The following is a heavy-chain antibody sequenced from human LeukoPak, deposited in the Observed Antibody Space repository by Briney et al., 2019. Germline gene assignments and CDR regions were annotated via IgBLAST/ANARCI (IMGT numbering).Heavy chain of an antibody. Sequence: SETLSLTCTVSGGSISSYYWSWIRQPPGKGLEWIGYIYYSGSTNYNPSLKSRVTISVDTSKNQFSLKLSSVTAADTAVYYCARAIQGGYGTYYFDYWGQGTLVTVSS. CDR2: IYYSGST. CDR1: GGSISSYY. V-gene: IGHV4-59*01. CDR3: ARAIQGGYGTYYFDY. J-gene: IGHJ4*02. D-gene: IGHD5-18*01.